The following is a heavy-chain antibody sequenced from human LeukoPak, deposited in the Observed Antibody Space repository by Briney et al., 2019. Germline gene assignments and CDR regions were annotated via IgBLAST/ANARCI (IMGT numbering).Heavy chain of an antibody. Sequence: PSETLSLTCTVSGGSISSGGYYWSWIRQHPGKGLEWIGYIYYSGSTYYNPSLKSRVTISVDTSKNQFSLKLSSVTAADTAVYCCASELTYDSSGYYAFDIWGQGTMVTVSS. J-gene: IGHJ3*02. CDR1: GGSISSGGYY. V-gene: IGHV4-31*03. CDR2: IYYSGST. D-gene: IGHD3-22*01. CDR3: ASELTYDSSGYYAFDI.